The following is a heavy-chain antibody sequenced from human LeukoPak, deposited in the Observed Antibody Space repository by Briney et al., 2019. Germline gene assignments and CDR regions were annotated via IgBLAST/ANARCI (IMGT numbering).Heavy chain of an antibody. CDR2: INWNGRIT. V-gene: IGHV3-20*04. J-gene: IGHJ6*03. Sequence: GGSLRLSCADSRFTFDDYAMNWVRQVPGGGLEWVSGINWNGRITEYADSVKDRFTNSRQNTKNSLYLYMNNLGGEDTALYFCARGSVQLWLRDTYYYMYVWGKGSTVTVSS. D-gene: IGHD5-18*01. CDR1: RFTFDDYA. CDR3: ARGSVQLWLRDTYYYMYV.